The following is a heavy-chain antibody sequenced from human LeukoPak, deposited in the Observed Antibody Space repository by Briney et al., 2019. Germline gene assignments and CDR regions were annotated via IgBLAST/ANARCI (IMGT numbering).Heavy chain of an antibody. CDR1: GYTFTSYG. Sequence: ASVKVSCKASGYTFTSYGISWVRQAPGQGLEWMGWMNSNTGKTGYAQNFQGRVMMTRSTSISTAYMELNGLTSEDTAVYYCARRTLAVSGGFDYWGQGTLVTVSS. CDR3: ARRTLAVSGGFDY. CDR2: MNSNTGKT. V-gene: IGHV1-8*02. J-gene: IGHJ4*02. D-gene: IGHD6-19*01.